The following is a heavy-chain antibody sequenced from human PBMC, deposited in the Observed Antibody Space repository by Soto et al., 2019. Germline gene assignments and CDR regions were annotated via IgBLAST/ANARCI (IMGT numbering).Heavy chain of an antibody. CDR3: AISSSWYLLDY. Sequence: QVQLVESGGGVVQPGRSLRLSCAASGFTFSSYGMHWVRQAPGKGLEWVAVISYDGSNKYYADSAKGRFTISRDNSRNTLYLQMNSLRAEDTAVYYCAISSSWYLLDYWGQGTLVTVSS. CDR2: ISYDGSNK. J-gene: IGHJ4*02. V-gene: IGHV3-30*03. D-gene: IGHD6-13*01. CDR1: GFTFSSYG.